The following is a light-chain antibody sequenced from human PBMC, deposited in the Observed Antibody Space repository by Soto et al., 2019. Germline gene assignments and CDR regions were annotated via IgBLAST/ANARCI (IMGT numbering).Light chain of an antibody. J-gene: IGKJ1*01. CDR3: QQYNNWSPWT. CDR2: GAS. CDR1: QSISSN. V-gene: IGKV3-15*01. Sequence: EIVMTQSPATLSVSPGERATLSCRASQSISSNLAWYQQKPGQAPRLLIYGASTRATGIPARFSGSGSGTEFTLTVSSLQSEDFAVYYCQQYNNWSPWTLGQGTKVEIK.